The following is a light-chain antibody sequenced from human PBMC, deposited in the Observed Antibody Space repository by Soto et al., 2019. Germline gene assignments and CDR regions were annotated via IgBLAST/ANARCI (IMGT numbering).Light chain of an antibody. CDR2: DTS. Sequence: EIVLTQSAATLSLSPGKIATLSCRASQIIIHCLAWYQQKPGQAPRLLIYDTSNRATGIPARFGGSGSGTYFTLTIIILEREDFAVYYCQQRNNWPITAGQGTRLEI. CDR3: QQRNNWPIT. J-gene: IGKJ5*01. CDR1: QIIIHC. V-gene: IGKV3-11*01.